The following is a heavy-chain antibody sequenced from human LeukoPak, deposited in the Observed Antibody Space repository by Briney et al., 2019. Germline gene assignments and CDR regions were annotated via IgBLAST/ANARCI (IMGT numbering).Heavy chain of an antibody. D-gene: IGHD2-21*02. Sequence: GESLKISCKGSGYSFTSYWISWVRQMPGKEVEWLGGIDPSDSYTNYSPSFQGHVTISADKSISPASLQWSSLKASDTPMYYCASLYCGGDCYPPAEYFQHWRQGTLVTVSS. CDR3: ASLYCGGDCYPPAEYFQH. J-gene: IGHJ1*01. V-gene: IGHV5-10-1*01. CDR2: IDPSDSYT. CDR1: GYSFTSYW.